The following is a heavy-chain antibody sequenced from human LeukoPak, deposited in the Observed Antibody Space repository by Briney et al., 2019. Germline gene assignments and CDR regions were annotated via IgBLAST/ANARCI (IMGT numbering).Heavy chain of an antibody. CDR2: INSDGSST. CDR1: GFTFSNYW. D-gene: IGHD4-17*01. CDR3: AKGGATVIDF. J-gene: IGHJ4*02. Sequence: PGGSLRLSCAASGFTFSNYWMHWVRQAPGEGLVWVSRINSDGSSTPSADSVKGRFTLSRDNAKNTLYLQMNSLRAEDTAVYYCAKGGATVIDFWGQSTLVPVSS. V-gene: IGHV3-74*01.